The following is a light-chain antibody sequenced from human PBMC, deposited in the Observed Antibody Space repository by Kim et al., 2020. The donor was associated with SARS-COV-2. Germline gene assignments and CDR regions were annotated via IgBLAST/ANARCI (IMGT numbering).Light chain of an antibody. Sequence: SPGEGATLSGRASQAIGDSHFAWYQPKPGQAPRLLIYDASRRVIGIPDRFTGSGSGTDFSLTIPGLQPEDFAVYYLQQYVGSAVTFGQGTKVDIK. CDR2: DAS. CDR1: QAIGDSH. J-gene: IGKJ2*01. CDR3: QQYVGSAVT. V-gene: IGKV3-20*01.